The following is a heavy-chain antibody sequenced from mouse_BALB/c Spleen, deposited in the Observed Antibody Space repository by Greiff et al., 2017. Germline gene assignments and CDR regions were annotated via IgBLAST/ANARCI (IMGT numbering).Heavy chain of an antibody. J-gene: IGHJ3*01. CDR3: ARGGSSYWFAY. CDR2: ISSGGST. V-gene: IGHV5-6-5*01. CDR1: GFTFSSYA. D-gene: IGHD1-1*01. Sequence: EVNVVESGGGLVKPGGSLKLSCAASGFTFSSYAMSWVRQTPEKRLEWVASISSGGSTYYPDSVKGRFTISRDNARNILYLQMSSLRSEDTAMYYCARGGSSYWFAYWGQGTLVTVSA.